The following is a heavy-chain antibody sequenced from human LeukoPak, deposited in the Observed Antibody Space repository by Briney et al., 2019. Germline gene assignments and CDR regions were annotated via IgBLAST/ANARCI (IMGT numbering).Heavy chain of an antibody. J-gene: IGHJ4*02. CDR3: ARGPIAVAGSRVY. CDR2: ISAYNGNT. D-gene: IGHD6-19*01. CDR1: GYTFTSYG. V-gene: IGHV1-18*01. Sequence: ASVKVSCKASGYTFTSYGISWVRQAPGQGLEWMGWISAYNGNTNYAQKLQGRVTMTRNTSISTAYMELSSLRSEDTAVYYCARGPIAVAGSRVYWGQGTLVTVSS.